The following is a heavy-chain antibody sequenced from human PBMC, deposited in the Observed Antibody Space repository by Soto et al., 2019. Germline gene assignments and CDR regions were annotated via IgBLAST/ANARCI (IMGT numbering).Heavy chain of an antibody. CDR1: GYTFTTYA. Sequence: ASVKVSCKAFGYTFTTYAMHWVRQAPGQRLEWMGWINAANGNTKYSQKFQGRVTITRDTSASTAYMELSSLRSEDTAVYYCARSLMNTAMVTFYYFDYWGQGTLVTVSS. CDR2: INAANGNT. D-gene: IGHD5-18*01. CDR3: ARSLMNTAMVTFYYFDY. V-gene: IGHV1-3*01. J-gene: IGHJ4*02.